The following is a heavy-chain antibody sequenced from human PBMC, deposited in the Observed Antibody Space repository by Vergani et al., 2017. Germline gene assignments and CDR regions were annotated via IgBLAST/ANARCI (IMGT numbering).Heavy chain of an antibody. CDR2: ISWDGGGT. J-gene: IGHJ4*02. CDR3: AKDKSVAEACTIIDY. Sequence: EVQLVESGGVVVPPGGSLRLSCAASGFTLADHAMHWVRQAPGKGLEWVSLISWDGGGTYYADSVKGRFTISRCNSQNSLYLQMNSLRAEDTALSYCAKDKSVAEACTIIDYWGQGTLVTVSS. V-gene: IGHV3-43D*03. D-gene: IGHD6-13*01. CDR1: GFTLADHA.